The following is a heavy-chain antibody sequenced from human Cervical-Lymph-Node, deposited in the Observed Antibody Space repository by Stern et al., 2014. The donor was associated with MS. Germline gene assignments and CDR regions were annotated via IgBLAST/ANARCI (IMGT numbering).Heavy chain of an antibody. V-gene: IGHV3-21*01. CDR2: ISGDTSYI. J-gene: IGHJ6*02. CDR1: GFSFRSYR. Sequence: EVQLVESGGGLVKPGGSLRLSCAASGFSFRSYRMNWVRQAPGKGLEWVSSISGDTSYIYNADSMKGRFTISRDNAKNSLYLQMNSLRAEDTAVYYCARDSSVLYGLDVWGQGTTVTVSS. D-gene: IGHD5/OR15-5a*01. CDR3: ARDSSVLYGLDV.